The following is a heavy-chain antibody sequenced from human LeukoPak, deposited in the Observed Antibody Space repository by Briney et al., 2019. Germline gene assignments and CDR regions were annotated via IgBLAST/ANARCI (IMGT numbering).Heavy chain of an antibody. J-gene: IGHJ5*02. V-gene: IGHV3-15*01. D-gene: IGHD1-26*01. CDR2: VKGKTDGETT. CDR3: STANKGYFS. Sequence: GGSLRLSCAASGFSFSGACMSWVRQAPGKGLEWIARVKGKTDGETTEYAAPVRGRFTISRDDSKNTLYLQMNSLKIEDTAVYHCSTANKGYFSWGQGTLVTVSS. CDR1: GFSFSGAC.